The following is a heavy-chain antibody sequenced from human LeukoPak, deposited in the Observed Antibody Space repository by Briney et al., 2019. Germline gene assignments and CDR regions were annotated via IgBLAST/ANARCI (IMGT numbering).Heavy chain of an antibody. J-gene: IGHJ4*02. CDR3: ARGSYHYDTSGYYRLDY. CDR2: ISTGGSSI. V-gene: IGHV3-48*03. CDR1: EFTFSNYE. Sequence: PGGSLRLSCATSEFTFSNYEMNWVRQAPGKGLEWFSHISTGGSSIYYADSVKGRFTISRDNTKNSLFLQMNSLRAEDTAVYYCARGSYHYDTSGYYRLDYWGQGTLVTVSS. D-gene: IGHD3-22*01.